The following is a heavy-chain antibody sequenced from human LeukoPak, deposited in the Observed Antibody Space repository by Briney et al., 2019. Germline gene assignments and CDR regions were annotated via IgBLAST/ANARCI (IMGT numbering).Heavy chain of an antibody. CDR2: IKQDGSEK. J-gene: IGHJ4*02. Sequence: GGSLRLSCAASGFTFSNYWMSWVRQAPGKGLEWVANIKQDGSEKYYVDSVKGRFTISRDNAKNPLYLQMNSLRVEDTAVYYCARLLWFGGLTGFDYWGQGTLVTVSS. D-gene: IGHD3-10*01. CDR1: GFTFSNYW. CDR3: ARLLWFGGLTGFDY. V-gene: IGHV3-7*01.